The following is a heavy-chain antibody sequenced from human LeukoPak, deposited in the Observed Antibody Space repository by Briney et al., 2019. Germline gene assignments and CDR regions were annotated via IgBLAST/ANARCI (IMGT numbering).Heavy chain of an antibody. CDR1: GGSISNYY. CDR3: ARGGLHYFDY. CDR2: VYYSGYT. D-gene: IGHD4-11*01. Sequence: PSETLSLTCTVSGGSISNYYWSWIRQPPEKGLEWIGYVYYSGYTEYSPSLKSRVTISVDTSKNQFSLKLSSVTAADTAVYYCARGGLHYFDYWGQGTLVTVSS. J-gene: IGHJ4*02. V-gene: IGHV4-59*12.